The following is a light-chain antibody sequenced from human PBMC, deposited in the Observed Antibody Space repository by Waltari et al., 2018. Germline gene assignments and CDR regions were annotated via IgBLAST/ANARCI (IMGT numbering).Light chain of an antibody. CDR2: DAS. CDR1: QSVGGY. J-gene: IGKJ1*01. V-gene: IGKV3-11*01. CDR3: QQRALWPPA. Sequence: EIVLTHFPDTPSFSPRETATLSCRASQSVGGYLAWYQQKPGQAPRLLIYDASNRATGIPARFSGSGSGTDFTLTISSLEPEDFAVYYCQQRALWPPAFGQGTKVEVK.